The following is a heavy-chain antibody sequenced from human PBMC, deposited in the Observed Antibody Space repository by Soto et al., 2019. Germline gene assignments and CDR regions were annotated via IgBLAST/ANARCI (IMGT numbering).Heavy chain of an antibody. V-gene: IGHV5-51*01. CDR3: ARGRIQLWLRPYYYGMDV. CDR1: GYSFTSYW. D-gene: IGHD5-18*01. CDR2: IYPGDSDT. J-gene: IGHJ6*02. Sequence: TGESLKISCKGSGYSFTSYWIGWVRQMPGKGLEWMGIIYPGDSDTRYSPSFQGQVTISADKSISTAYLQWSSLKASDTAMYYCARGRIQLWLRPYYYGMDVWGQGTTVTVSS.